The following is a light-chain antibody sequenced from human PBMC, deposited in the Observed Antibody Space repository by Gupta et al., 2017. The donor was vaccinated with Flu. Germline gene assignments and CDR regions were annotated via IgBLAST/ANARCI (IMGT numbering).Light chain of an antibody. CDR1: QSVSGN. V-gene: IGKV3-15*01. CDR2: GAS. Sequence: EIVMTQSPATLSVSPGERATLSCMASQSVSGNLAWYQQKPGQAPRLLIYGASTRATDIPARFSGSESGTEFTLTISSRQSEDFAVYYCQQYNNWPRHTFGGGTKVEIK. J-gene: IGKJ4*01. CDR3: QQYNNWPRHT.